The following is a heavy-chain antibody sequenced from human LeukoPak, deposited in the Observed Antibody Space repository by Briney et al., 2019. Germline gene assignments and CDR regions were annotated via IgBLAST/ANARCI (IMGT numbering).Heavy chain of an antibody. V-gene: IGHV3-30*18. D-gene: IGHD4-17*01. J-gene: IGHJ6*02. CDR3: AKVTSPYSYGDYEDGMDV. CDR2: ISYDGSNK. Sequence: GRSLRLSCAASGFTFSSYGMHWVRQAPGKGLEWVAVISYDGSNKFYADSVKGRFTISRDNSKNTLYLQMNSLRAEDTAVYYCAKVTSPYSYGDYEDGMDVWGQGTTVTVSS. CDR1: GFTFSSYG.